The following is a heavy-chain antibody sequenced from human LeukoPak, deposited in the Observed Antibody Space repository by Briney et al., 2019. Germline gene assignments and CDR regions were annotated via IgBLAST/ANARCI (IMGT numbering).Heavy chain of an antibody. V-gene: IGHV1-46*01. D-gene: IGHD3-10*01. J-gene: IGHJ4*02. CDR2: INPSGGST. CDR3: ARDPHYYGSGSFPNY. CDR1: GYTFTAYY. Sequence: ASVKVSCKASGYTFTAYYMHWVRQAPGQGLEWMGIINPSGGSTSYAQKFQGRVTMTRDTSTSTVYMELSSLRSEDTAVYYCARDPHYYGSGSFPNYWGQGTLVTVSS.